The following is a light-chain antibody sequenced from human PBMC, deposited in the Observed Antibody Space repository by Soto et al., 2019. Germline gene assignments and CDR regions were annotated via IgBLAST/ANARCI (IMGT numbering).Light chain of an antibody. J-gene: IGKJ1*01. CDR2: KVS. CDR1: QSLVYSDGNTY. CDR3: MQGTHWPWT. V-gene: IGKV2-30*01. Sequence: DVVMTQSPLSLPVTLGQPASISCRSAQSLVYSDGNTYLSWFQQRPGQSPRRLIYKVSNRDSGVPDRFSGSGSGTDFTLTISRVEAEDVGVYFCMQGTHWPWTFGQGTKVEIK.